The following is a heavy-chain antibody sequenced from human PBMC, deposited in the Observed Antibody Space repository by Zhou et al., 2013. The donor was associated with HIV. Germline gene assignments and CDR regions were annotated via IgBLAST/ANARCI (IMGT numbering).Heavy chain of an antibody. D-gene: IGHD6-13*01. V-gene: IGHV1-2*02. J-gene: IGHJ4*02. CDR2: INPNSGGT. CDR3: ARGELQRLVVGGVDY. Sequence: QVQVVQSGAEVKKPGASVMLSCKASGYTFTSYFMHWVRQAPGQGLEWMGWINPNSGGTNYAQKFQGRVTITRDTSTTTVYMTLSRLTSDDTAVYYCARGELQRLVVGGVDYWGQGTLVTVSS. CDR1: GYTFTSYF.